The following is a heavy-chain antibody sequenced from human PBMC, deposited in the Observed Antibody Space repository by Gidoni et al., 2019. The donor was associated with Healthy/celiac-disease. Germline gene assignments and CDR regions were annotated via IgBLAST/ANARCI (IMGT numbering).Heavy chain of an antibody. D-gene: IGHD2-15*01. CDR1: GGSISSSSYY. J-gene: IGHJ1*01. Sequence: QLQLQESGPGLVKPSETLSLTCTVSGGSISSSSYYWGWIRQPPGKGLEWIGSIYYSGSTYYNPSLKSRVTISVDTSKNQFSLKLSSVTAADTAVYYCATRGGGYCSGGSCYSEYFQHWGQGTLVTVSS. V-gene: IGHV4-39*01. CDR2: IYYSGST. CDR3: ATRGGGYCSGGSCYSEYFQH.